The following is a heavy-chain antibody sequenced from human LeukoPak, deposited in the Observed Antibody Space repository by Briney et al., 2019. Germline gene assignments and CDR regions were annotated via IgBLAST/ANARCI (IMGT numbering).Heavy chain of an antibody. CDR3: ARDLRPANL. V-gene: IGHV1-2*02. Sequence: ASVKVSCKASGYTFTEHFIHWVRQAPGQGLQYMGWIHPASANTVYAQMFHGRVTLTRDTPATTTYMELSGLRSDDTAVYYCARDLRPANLWGRGTLVTVSS. CDR1: GYTFTEHF. J-gene: IGHJ4*02. D-gene: IGHD1-7*01. CDR2: IHPASANT.